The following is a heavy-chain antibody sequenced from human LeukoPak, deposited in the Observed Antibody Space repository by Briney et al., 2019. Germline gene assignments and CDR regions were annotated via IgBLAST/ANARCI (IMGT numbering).Heavy chain of an antibody. CDR1: GGTFSSYA. V-gene: IGHV1-69*13. CDR2: IIPIFGTA. CDR3: ARDPTSYYDSSGYP. Sequence: SVKVSCKASGGTFSSYAISWVRQAPGQGLEWMGGIIPIFGTANYAQKFQGRVTITADESTSTAYMELSSLRSEDTAVYYCARDPTSYYDSSGYPWGQGTLVTVSS. J-gene: IGHJ4*02. D-gene: IGHD3-22*01.